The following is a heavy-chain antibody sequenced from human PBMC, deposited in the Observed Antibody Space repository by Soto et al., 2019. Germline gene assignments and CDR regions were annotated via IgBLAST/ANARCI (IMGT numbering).Heavy chain of an antibody. V-gene: IGHV4-4*07. CDR1: GGSFTGDY. CDR2: VFGNGGGSP. Sequence: QAQLQESGPGLVKPSETLSLTCSVSGGSFTGDYWSWIRQPAGKGLEWIGRVFGNGGGSPIYNPSLKNRVTLAVDTSKTQFSLKLTSVTAADTAVYYCARDLPPYDRRRPPTGAFEDWGQGVLVSVSS. D-gene: IGHD3-22*01. CDR3: ARDLPPYDRRRPPTGAFED. J-gene: IGHJ4*02.